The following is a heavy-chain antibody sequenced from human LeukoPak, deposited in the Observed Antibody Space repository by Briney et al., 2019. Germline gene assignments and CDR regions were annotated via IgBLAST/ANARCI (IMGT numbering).Heavy chain of an antibody. CDR2: IKSKADGETI. Sequence: GGSLRLSCAASGFTFTNAWMNWVRQAPGKGLEWVDRIKSKADGETIDYAAPVKGRFTFSRDDSKNMLYLQMNSLKSEDTAVYYCSTLTSRGLSDSWGQGTLVTVSS. V-gene: IGHV3-15*07. CDR3: STLTSRGLSDS. CDR1: GFTFTNAW. J-gene: IGHJ4*02. D-gene: IGHD1-20*01.